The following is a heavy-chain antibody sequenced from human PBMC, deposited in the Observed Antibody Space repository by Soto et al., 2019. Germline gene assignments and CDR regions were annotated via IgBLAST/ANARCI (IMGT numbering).Heavy chain of an antibody. D-gene: IGHD6-13*01. V-gene: IGHV3-23*01. J-gene: IGHJ4*02. CDR2: VSGSGGST. CDR1: GFTFSSYA. Sequence: EVQLLESGGGLVQPGGSLRLSCAASGFTFSSYAMNWVRQAPGKGLEWVSVVSGSGGSTYYADSVQGRFTISRDNSKNTLYLQMNSLRAEDMAIYYCARRGPGTYFDYWGQGTLVTVSS. CDR3: ARRGPGTYFDY.